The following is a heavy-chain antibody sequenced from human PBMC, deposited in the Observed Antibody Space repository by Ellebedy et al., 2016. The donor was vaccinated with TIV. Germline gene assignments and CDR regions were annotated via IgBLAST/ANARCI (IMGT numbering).Heavy chain of an antibody. Sequence: GESLKISCAASGFTFNKYWMSWVRQAPGKGPEWVANIKKDGSEEKYVDSVKGRFTISRDNAKTSLYLHMDSLRAEDTAVYYCARACFGGACYFEHWGQGTQVTVSS. D-gene: IGHD3-3*01. V-gene: IGHV3-7*01. J-gene: IGHJ4*02. CDR1: GFTFNKYW. CDR3: ARACFGGACYFEH. CDR2: IKKDGSEE.